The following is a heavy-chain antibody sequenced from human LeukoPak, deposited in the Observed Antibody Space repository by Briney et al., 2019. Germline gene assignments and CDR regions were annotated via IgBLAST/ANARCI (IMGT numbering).Heavy chain of an antibody. Sequence: SVKVSCKASGGTFSSYAISWVRQAPGQGLEWMGGIIPIFGTANYAQKFQGRVTITADESTSTAYMELSSLRSEDTAVYYCARRGYSWGNYYFDYWGQGTPVTVSS. D-gene: IGHD3-22*01. CDR2: IIPIFGTA. J-gene: IGHJ4*02. CDR3: ARRGYSWGNYYFDY. V-gene: IGHV1-69*01. CDR1: GGTFSSYA.